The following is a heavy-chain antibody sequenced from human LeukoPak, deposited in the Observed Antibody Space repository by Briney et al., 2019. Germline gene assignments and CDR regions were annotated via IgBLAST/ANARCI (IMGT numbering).Heavy chain of an antibody. CDR2: INPNSGGT. CDR1: GYTFTGYY. D-gene: IGHD2-15*01. V-gene: IGHV1-2*02. Sequence: GASVKVSCKASGYTFTGYYMHWVRQAPGQGLEWMGWINPNSGGTNYAQKFQGRVTMTRDTSTSTVYMELSSLRSEDTAVYYCARAPHTGGGPRRLDYWGQGTLVTVSS. J-gene: IGHJ4*02. CDR3: ARAPHTGGGPRRLDY.